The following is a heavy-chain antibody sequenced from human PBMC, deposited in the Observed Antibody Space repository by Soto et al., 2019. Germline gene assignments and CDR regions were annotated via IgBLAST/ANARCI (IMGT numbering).Heavy chain of an antibody. J-gene: IGHJ2*01. CDR1: GGTFSSYT. Sequence: QVQLVQSGAEVKKPGSSVKVSCKASGGTFSSYTISWVRQAPGRGLEWMGRIIPILGIANYAQKFQGRVTITADKSTSTAYMELSSLRSEDTAVYYCARDYGGNTYWYFDLWGRGTLVTVSS. V-gene: IGHV1-69*08. D-gene: IGHD4-17*01. CDR3: ARDYGGNTYWYFDL. CDR2: IIPILGIA.